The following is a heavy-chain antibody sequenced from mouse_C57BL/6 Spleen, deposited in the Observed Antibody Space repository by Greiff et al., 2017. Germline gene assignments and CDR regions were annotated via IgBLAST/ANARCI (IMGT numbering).Heavy chain of an antibody. Sequence: QVQLQQSGPGLVQPSQSLSITCTVSGFSLTSYGVHWVRQSPGKGLEWLGVIWSGGSTDYNAAFISRLSISKDNSKSQVFFKMNSLQADDTAIYYCATPITTGYFDVWGTGTTVTVSS. CDR1: GFSLTSYG. D-gene: IGHD1-2*01. CDR3: ATPITTGYFDV. V-gene: IGHV2-2*01. J-gene: IGHJ1*03. CDR2: IWSGGST.